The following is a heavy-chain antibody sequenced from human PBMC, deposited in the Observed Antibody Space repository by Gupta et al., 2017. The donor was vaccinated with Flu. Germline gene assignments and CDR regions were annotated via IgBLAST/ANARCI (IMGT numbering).Heavy chain of an antibody. CDR2: IYYSGST. D-gene: IGHD6-13*01. CDR3: ARHSSWYSGEGNWFDP. Sequence: QVQLQESGPGLVKPSETLSLTCTVSGGSISSYYWSWIRQPPGKGLEWIGYIYYSGSTNYNPSLKSRVTISVDTSKNQFSLKLSSVTAADTAVYYCARHSSWYSGEGNWFDPWGQGTLVTVSS. V-gene: IGHV4-59*01. J-gene: IGHJ5*02. CDR1: GGSISSYY.